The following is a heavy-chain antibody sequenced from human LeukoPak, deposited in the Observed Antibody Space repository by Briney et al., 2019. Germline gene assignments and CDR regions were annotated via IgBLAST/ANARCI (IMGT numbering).Heavy chain of an antibody. Sequence: GASVKVSCKASGYTFTSYGISWVRQAPGQGLEWMGWIRAYNGNTNYGQKLQGRVTMTTDTSTSTAYMELRSLRSDDTAVYYCARSPYYYDSSRPGFDYWGQGTLVTVSS. V-gene: IGHV1-18*01. CDR3: ARSPYYYDSSRPGFDY. J-gene: IGHJ4*02. CDR2: IRAYNGNT. D-gene: IGHD3-22*01. CDR1: GYTFTSYG.